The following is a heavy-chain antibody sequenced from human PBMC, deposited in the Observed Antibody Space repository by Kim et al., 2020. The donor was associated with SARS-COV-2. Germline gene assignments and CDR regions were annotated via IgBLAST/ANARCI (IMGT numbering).Heavy chain of an antibody. D-gene: IGHD6-19*01. CDR1: GGSISSYY. Sequence: SETLSLTCTVSGGSISSYYWSWIRQPPGKGLEWIGYIYYSGSTNYNPSLKSRVTISVDTSKNQFSLKLSSVTAADTAVYYCVSWLGLHYGMDVWGQGTTVTVSS. CDR2: IYYSGST. V-gene: IGHV4-59*13. CDR3: VSWLGLHYGMDV. J-gene: IGHJ6*02.